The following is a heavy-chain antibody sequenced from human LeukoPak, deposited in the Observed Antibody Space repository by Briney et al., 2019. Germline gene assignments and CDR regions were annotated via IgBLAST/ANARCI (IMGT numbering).Heavy chain of an antibody. CDR1: GFTFSMYW. CDR2: IKSDGKT. V-gene: IGHV3-74*01. CDR3: ARAPSEVGGYYPEYFRH. Sequence: QPGGSLRLSCEASGFTFSMYWMHWVRQAPGKGLVWVSRIKSDGKTNYADSVKGRFTISRDTAKNTVSLQMDSLRAEDTGVYYCARAPSEVGGYYPEYFRHWGQGTLVTVSS. D-gene: IGHD3-22*01. J-gene: IGHJ1*01.